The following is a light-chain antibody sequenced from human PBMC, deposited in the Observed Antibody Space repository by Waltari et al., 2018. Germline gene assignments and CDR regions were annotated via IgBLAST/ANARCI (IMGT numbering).Light chain of an antibody. V-gene: IGKV3-20*01. CDR1: QRIGRY. J-gene: IGKJ1*01. CDR3: QNHERLPAT. Sequence: EIMLTQSPGTLSLSPGERATLSCRASQRIGRYLVWYQQKPGQAPRLLMYAASRRATGIPDRFSGSGSGTDFSLTISRLEPEDFAVYYCQNHERLPATFGQGTKVEIK. CDR2: AAS.